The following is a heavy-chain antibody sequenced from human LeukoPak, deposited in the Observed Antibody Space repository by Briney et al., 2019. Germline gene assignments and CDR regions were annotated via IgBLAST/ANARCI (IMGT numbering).Heavy chain of an antibody. CDR2: IIPIFGTT. D-gene: IGHD6-6*01. CDR1: GGTFSRYA. Sequence: ASVKDSCKASGGTFSRYAISWVRQAPGQGLEWMGGIIPIFGTTNYAQKFQGRVTITADESTSTAYMELRSLRSEDTAVYYCARYSSSSLWFDPWGQGTLVTVSS. CDR3: ARYSSSSLWFDP. J-gene: IGHJ5*02. V-gene: IGHV1-69*01.